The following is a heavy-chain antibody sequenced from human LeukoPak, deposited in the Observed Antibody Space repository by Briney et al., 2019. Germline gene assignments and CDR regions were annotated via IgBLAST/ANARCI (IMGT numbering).Heavy chain of an antibody. D-gene: IGHD2-15*01. Sequence: GESLKISCQGSGYSINNYWIGWVRQMPGKGLEWMGIIYPADSDIRYSPSFQGQVTISADKSISTAYLQWSSLKASDTAIYYCARQEYCSGGSCYTWFDPWGQGTLVIVSS. J-gene: IGHJ5*02. V-gene: IGHV5-51*01. CDR3: ARQEYCSGGSCYTWFDP. CDR2: IYPADSDI. CDR1: GYSINNYW.